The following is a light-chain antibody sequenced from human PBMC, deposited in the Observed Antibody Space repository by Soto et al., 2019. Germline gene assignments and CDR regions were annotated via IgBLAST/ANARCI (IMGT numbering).Light chain of an antibody. CDR2: GNT. CDR1: SSNIGSTYD. CDR3: QSYDDSLSVHYV. V-gene: IGLV1-40*01. J-gene: IGLJ1*01. Sequence: QLVLTQPPSVSGAPGQRVTISCTGSSSNIGSTYDVQWYQQLPGTAPKLLIHGNTDRPSGVPDRFSGSKSGTSASLAITGLQADDEADYYCQSYDDSLSVHYVFGTGTKLTV.